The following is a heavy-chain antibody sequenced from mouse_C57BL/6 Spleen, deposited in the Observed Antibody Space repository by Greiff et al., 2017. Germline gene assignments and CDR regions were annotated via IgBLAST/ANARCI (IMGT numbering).Heavy chain of an antibody. Sequence: QVQLKQSGAELVRPGTSVKMSCKASGYTFTNYWIGWAKQRPGHGLEWIGDIYPGGGYTNYNEKFKGKATLTADKSSSTAYMQFSSLTSEDSAIDYCARVDYDGDYYAMDDWGQGASVTVAS. CDR1: GYTFTNYW. CDR3: ARVDYDGDYYAMDD. J-gene: IGHJ4*01. D-gene: IGHD2-4*01. CDR2: IYPGGGYT. V-gene: IGHV1-63*01.